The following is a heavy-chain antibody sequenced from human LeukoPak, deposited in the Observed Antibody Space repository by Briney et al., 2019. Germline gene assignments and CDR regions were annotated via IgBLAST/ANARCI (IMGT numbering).Heavy chain of an antibody. V-gene: IGHV3-21*01. CDR2: ISSSSSYI. J-gene: IGHJ3*02. D-gene: IGHD3-22*01. CDR1: GFTFSSYS. CDR3: ARDPHYYDSSGGFDI. Sequence: PGGSLRLSCAASGFTFSSYSMNWVRQAPGKGLEWVSSISSSSSYIYYADSVKGRFTISRDNAKNSLYLQMNSLRAEDTAEYYCARDPHYYDSSGGFDIWGQGTMVTVSS.